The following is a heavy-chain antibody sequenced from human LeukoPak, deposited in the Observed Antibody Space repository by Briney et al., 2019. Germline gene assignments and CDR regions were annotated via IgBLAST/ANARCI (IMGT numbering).Heavy chain of an antibody. Sequence: PGGSLRLSCAASGFTFSSYWMSWVRQAPGKGLEWVANIKQDGSEKYYVDSVKGRFTISRDNAKNSLYLQMNRLRAEDTAVYYCATRSSYSSGWYAGYFDLWGRGTLVTVSS. CDR2: IKQDGSEK. CDR3: ATRSSYSSGWYAGYFDL. CDR1: GFTFSSYW. J-gene: IGHJ2*01. D-gene: IGHD6-19*01. V-gene: IGHV3-7*01.